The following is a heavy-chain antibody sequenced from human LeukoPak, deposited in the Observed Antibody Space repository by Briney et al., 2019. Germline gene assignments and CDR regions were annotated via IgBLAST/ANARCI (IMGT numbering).Heavy chain of an antibody. D-gene: IGHD2-21*02. J-gene: IGHJ4*02. CDR3: AKDFVVVPGNVNYFDY. V-gene: IGHV3-23*01. CDR2: ISGSGDNT. CDR1: GFTFSTYA. Sequence: GGSLRLSCAASGFTFSTYAMSWVRQAPGKGLEWVSAISGSGDNTYYADSVKGRFTVSRDNSKNTLYVQMKSLRAEDTAVYYCAKDFVVVPGNVNYFDYWGQGTLVTVSS.